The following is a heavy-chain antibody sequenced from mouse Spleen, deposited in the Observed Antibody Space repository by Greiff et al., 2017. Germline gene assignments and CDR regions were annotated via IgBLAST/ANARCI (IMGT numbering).Heavy chain of an antibody. Sequence: EVKLVESGGGLVKPGGSLKLSCAASGFTFSSYAMSWVRQTPEKRLEWVASISSGGSTYYSDSVMGRLTITRDKTRNILYHQMSRLRSEDTAMYYCARGGSSYAYWGQGTTLTVSS. CDR2: ISSGGST. V-gene: IGHV5-6-5*01. CDR3: ARGGSSYAY. J-gene: IGHJ2*01. CDR1: GFTFSSYA. D-gene: IGHD1-1*01.